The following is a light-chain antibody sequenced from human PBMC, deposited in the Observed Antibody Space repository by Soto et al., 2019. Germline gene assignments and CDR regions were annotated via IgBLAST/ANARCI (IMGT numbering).Light chain of an antibody. CDR3: QQYGSPPFT. CDR2: GAS. V-gene: IGKV3-20*01. CDR1: QSVRSNF. J-gene: IGKJ3*01. Sequence: EIVLTQSPGTLSLSSGERATLSCRASQSVRSNFLAWYQQKPGQAPRLLIYGASSRATGIPDRFRGSGSGTDFTLTINRLEPDDFQLYYCQQYGSPPFTFGPGTKVDIK.